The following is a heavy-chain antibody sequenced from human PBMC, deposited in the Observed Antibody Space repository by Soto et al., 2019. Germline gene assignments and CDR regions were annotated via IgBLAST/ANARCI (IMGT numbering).Heavy chain of an antibody. J-gene: IGHJ5*02. CDR3: ARGSTGYSSSWYNWFDP. D-gene: IGHD6-13*01. V-gene: IGHV4-34*01. CDR1: GGSFSGYY. CDR2: INHSGST. Sequence: SETLALTCAVYGGSFSGYYWSWIRQPPGKGLEWIGEINHSGSTNYNPSLKSRVTISVDTSKNQFSLKLSSVTAADTAVYYCARGSTGYSSSWYNWFDPWGQGTLVTVS.